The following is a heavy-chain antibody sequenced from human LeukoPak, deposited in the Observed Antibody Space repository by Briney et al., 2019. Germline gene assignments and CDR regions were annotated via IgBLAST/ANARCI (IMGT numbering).Heavy chain of an antibody. CDR3: TREQLRTWFDP. V-gene: IGHV1-2*02. Sequence: ASVNVSCKASGYTFTGYYMHWVRQAPGQGLEWMGWITPNSGGTSYAQKFQGRVTMTRDTSISTAYMELSSVRSDDTAVYYCTREQLRTWFDPWGQGTLVTVSS. CDR2: ITPNSGGT. J-gene: IGHJ5*02. D-gene: IGHD6-6*01. CDR1: GYTFTGYY.